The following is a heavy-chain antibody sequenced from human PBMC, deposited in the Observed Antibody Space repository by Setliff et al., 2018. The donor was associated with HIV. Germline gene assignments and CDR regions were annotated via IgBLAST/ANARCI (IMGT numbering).Heavy chain of an antibody. CDR3: AREGRSGYGDYEYFQH. CDR1: GGSISSGDYY. Sequence: NPSETLSLTCTVSGGSISSGDYYWTWIRQPPGKGLEWIGYIYNSGSTYYNPSLKSRVTISVDTSRNQFSLRLNSVTAADTAVYFCAREGRSGYGDYEYFQHWGQGTRVTVSS. D-gene: IGHD4-17*01. J-gene: IGHJ1*01. V-gene: IGHV4-61*08. CDR2: IYNSGST.